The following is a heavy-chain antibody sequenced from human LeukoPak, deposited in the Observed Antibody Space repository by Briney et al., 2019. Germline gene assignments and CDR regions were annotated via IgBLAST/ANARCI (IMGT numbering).Heavy chain of an antibody. Sequence: SETLSLTCTVSDGSISTYYWSWIRQPAGKGLEWIGRIYTTGSTNYNPSLKSRVTMSVDTSKNQFSLKLSSVTAADTAVYYCTRGGLPRENWFDPWGQGTLVTVSS. V-gene: IGHV4-4*07. CDR3: TRGGLPRENWFDP. D-gene: IGHD1-26*01. CDR2: IYTTGST. J-gene: IGHJ5*02. CDR1: DGSISTYY.